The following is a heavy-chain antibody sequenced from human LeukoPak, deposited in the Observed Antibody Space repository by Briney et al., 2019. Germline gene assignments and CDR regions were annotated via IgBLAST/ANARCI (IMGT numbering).Heavy chain of an antibody. J-gene: IGHJ4*02. CDR3: ARDRLRWPKIDY. V-gene: IGHV4-59*12. CDR2: IYYSGST. Sequence: SETLSLTCTVSGGSISSYYWSWIRQPPGKGLEWIGYIYYSGSTNYNPSLKSRVTISVDTSKNQFSLKLNSVTAADTAVYYCARDRLRWPKIDYWGQGTLVTVSS. D-gene: IGHD4-23*01. CDR1: GGSISSYY.